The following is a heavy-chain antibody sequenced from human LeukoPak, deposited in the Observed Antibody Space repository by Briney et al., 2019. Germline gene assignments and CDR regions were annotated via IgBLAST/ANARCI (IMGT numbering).Heavy chain of an antibody. V-gene: IGHV5-51*01. J-gene: IGHJ1*01. Sequence: GESLKISCKGSGYTFTHFWIAWVRQMPGKGLEWMGIIYPGDSDTRYSPSFQGQVAISADTSTNTAYLHWNSLKASDTAMYYCSRHPNPRDYVAPGVWGQGTLVTVSS. CDR1: GYTFTHFW. CDR2: IYPGDSDT. CDR3: SRHPNPRDYVAPGV. D-gene: IGHD4-17*01.